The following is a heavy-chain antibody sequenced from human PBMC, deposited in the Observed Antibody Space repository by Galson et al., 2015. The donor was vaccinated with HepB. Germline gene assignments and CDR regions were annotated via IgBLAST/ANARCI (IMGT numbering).Heavy chain of an antibody. Sequence: SLRLSCAASGFTFSSYAMSWVRQAPGKGLEWVSAISGSGGSTYYADSVKGRFTISRDNSKNTLYLQMNSLRAEDTAVYYCATRSSYYYYMDVWGKGTTVTVSS. CDR1: GFTFSSYA. J-gene: IGHJ6*03. CDR3: ATRSSYYYYMDV. CDR2: ISGSGGST. D-gene: IGHD3-16*01. V-gene: IGHV3-23*01.